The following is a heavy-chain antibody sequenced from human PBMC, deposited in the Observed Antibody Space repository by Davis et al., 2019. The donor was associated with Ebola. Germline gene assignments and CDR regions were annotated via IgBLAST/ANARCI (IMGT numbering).Heavy chain of an antibody. J-gene: IGHJ5*02. CDR1: GYTFTGYY. Sequence: SVKVSCKASGYTFTGYYMHWVRQAPGQGLEWMGRIIPVVDTKDYAQKFQGRVTLTADKATNTGYMELSGLRFDDTAVYYCARGKWFDPWGQGTLVSVTS. CDR3: ARGKWFDP. V-gene: IGHV1-69*08. CDR2: IIPVVDTK.